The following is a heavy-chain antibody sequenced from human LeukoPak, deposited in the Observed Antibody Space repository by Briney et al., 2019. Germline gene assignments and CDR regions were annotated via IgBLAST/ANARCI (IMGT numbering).Heavy chain of an antibody. V-gene: IGHV1-18*01. Sequence: ASVKVSCKASGYTFTSYGISWVRQAPGQGLEWMAWISAYNGNTNYAQKFQGRVTMTTDTSTSTAYMELRSLRSDDTAVYYCARDRLPGSYSPRFDYWGQGTLVTVSS. D-gene: IGHD3-10*01. J-gene: IGHJ4*02. CDR1: GYTFTSYG. CDR2: ISAYNGNT. CDR3: ARDRLPGSYSPRFDY.